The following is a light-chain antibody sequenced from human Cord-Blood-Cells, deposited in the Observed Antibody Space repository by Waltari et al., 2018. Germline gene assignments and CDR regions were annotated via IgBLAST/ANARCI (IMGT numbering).Light chain of an antibody. Sequence: DIQMTQSLSSMSASVGDRVTITCRASQSISSYLNWYQQKPGKAPKLLIYAASRLQSGVPSRFSGSGSGTDFTLTISSLQPEDFATYYCQQSYSTPYTFGQGTKLEIK. CDR3: QQSYSTPYT. CDR1: QSISSY. V-gene: IGKV1-39*01. CDR2: AAS. J-gene: IGKJ2*01.